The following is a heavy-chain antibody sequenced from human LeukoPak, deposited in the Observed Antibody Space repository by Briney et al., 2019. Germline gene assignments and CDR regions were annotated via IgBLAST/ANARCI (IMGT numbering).Heavy chain of an antibody. D-gene: IGHD3-10*01. CDR3: AKAIGTWRFGELPLPDWFDP. CDR1: GFTFSSYA. Sequence: GGSLRLSCAASGFTFSSYAMSWVRQAPGKGLEWVSAISGSGGSTYYADSVKGRFTISRDNSKNTLYLQMNSLRAEDTAVYYCAKAIGTWRFGELPLPDWFDPWGQGTLVTVSS. V-gene: IGHV3-23*01. J-gene: IGHJ5*02. CDR2: ISGSGGST.